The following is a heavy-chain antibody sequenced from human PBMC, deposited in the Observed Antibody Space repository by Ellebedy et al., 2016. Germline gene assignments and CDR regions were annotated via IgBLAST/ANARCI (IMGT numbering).Heavy chain of an antibody. D-gene: IGHD3-22*01. CDR2: INHSGST. J-gene: IGHJ4*02. CDR3: ARGRYYDSSGLVY. Sequence: SETLSLXCAVYGGSFSGYYWSWIRQPPGKGLEWIGEINHSGSTNYNPSLKSRVTISVDTSKNQFSLKLSSVTAADTAVYYCARGRYYDSSGLVYWGQGTLVTVSS. V-gene: IGHV4-34*01. CDR1: GGSFSGYY.